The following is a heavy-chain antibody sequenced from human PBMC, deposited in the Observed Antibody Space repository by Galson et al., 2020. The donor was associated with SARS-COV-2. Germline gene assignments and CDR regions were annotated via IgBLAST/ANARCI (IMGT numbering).Heavy chain of an antibody. V-gene: IGHV4-34*01. CDR3: VGGAEERRIIVVVPYYYTYMGV. Sequence: SQTLSLTCAVYGGSFKNYNWTWIRQSPGKGLQWTGQINHRGPTNHDPTPQGRVAMPLDTSKNQFSLRLSSVTAADTAVYYCVGGAEERRIIVVVPYYYTYMGVWGGGTAVTVSS. CDR1: GGSFKNYN. CDR2: INHRGPT. J-gene: IGHJ6*03. D-gene: IGHD2-2*01.